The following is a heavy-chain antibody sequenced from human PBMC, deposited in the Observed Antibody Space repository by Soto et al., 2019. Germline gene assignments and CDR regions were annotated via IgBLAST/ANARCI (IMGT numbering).Heavy chain of an antibody. CDR3: ASLHGHQAIGDMVPTISDYYSGMDV. CDR2: IDPSDSYT. CDR1: GYSFTSYW. D-gene: IGHD5-12*01. J-gene: IGHJ6*02. Sequence: PGESLKISCKGSGYSFTSYWISWVRQMPGKGLEWMGRIDPSDSYTNYSPSFQGHVTISADKSISTAYLQWSSLKASDTAMYYCASLHGHQAIGDMVPTISDYYSGMDVWGQGTRVTLS. V-gene: IGHV5-10-1*01.